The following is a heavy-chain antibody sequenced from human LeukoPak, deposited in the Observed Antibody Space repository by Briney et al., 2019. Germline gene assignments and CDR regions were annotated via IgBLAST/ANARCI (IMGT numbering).Heavy chain of an antibody. Sequence: ASVKVSCKASGYTFTGYYMHWVRQAPGHGLEWMGWINPNSGGTNYAQKFQGRVTMTRDTSISTAYMELSRLRSDDTAVYYCARDQPYYYGSGSSSHSDYWGQGTLVTVSS. CDR3: ARDQPYYYGSGSSSHSDY. V-gene: IGHV1-2*02. CDR2: INPNSGGT. J-gene: IGHJ4*02. CDR1: GYTFTGYY. D-gene: IGHD3-10*01.